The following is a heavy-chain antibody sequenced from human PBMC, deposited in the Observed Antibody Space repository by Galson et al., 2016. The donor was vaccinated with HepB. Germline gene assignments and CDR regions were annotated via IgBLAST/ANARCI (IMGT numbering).Heavy chain of an antibody. V-gene: IGHV4-34*01. CDR3: ARGVELDTIDAFDI. CDR1: GGSLSGYY. J-gene: IGHJ3*02. D-gene: IGHD3/OR15-3a*01. CDR2: INHSGTT. Sequence: TLSLTCAVYGGSLSGYYWTWIRQPPGKGLEWIGEINHSGTTNYNPSLNSRVTISLGTPNNQFSLRLTSVTAADTAVYYCARGVELDTIDAFDIWGRGTMVTVSS.